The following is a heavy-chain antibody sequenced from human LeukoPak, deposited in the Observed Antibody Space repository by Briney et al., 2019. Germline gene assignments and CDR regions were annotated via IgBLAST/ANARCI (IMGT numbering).Heavy chain of an antibody. CDR3: ARDERDYYMDV. CDR1: GYTFTSYY. V-gene: IGHV1-46*01. CDR2: INPSGGST. J-gene: IGHJ6*03. Sequence: ASVKVSCKASGYTFTSYYMHWVRQAPGQGLEWMGIINPSGGSTSYAQKFQGRVTMTRDMSTSTVYMELSSLRSEDTAVHYCARDERDYYMDVWGKGTTVNVSS.